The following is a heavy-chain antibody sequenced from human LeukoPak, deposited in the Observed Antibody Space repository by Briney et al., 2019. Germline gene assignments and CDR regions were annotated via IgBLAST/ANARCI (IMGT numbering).Heavy chain of an antibody. CDR3: AKTLYNWNYGGAFDI. CDR2: ISYDGSNK. V-gene: IGHV3-30*04. CDR1: GFTFSSYA. Sequence: PGGSLRLSCAASGFTFSSYAMHWVRQAPGKGLEWVAVISYDGSNKYYADSVKGRFTISRDNSKNTLYLQMNSLRADDTAVYFCAKTLYNWNYGGAFDIWGQGTMVTVSS. D-gene: IGHD1-7*01. J-gene: IGHJ3*02.